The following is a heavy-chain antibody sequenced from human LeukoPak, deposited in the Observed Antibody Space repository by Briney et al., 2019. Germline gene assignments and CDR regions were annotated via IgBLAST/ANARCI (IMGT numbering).Heavy chain of an antibody. D-gene: IGHD6-19*01. Sequence: SETLSLTCAAYGGSFSGYYWSWIRQPPGKGLEWIGEINHSGSTNYNPSLKSRVTISVDTSKNQFSLKLSSVTAADTAVYYCARGPPGLAPWLVLQVWGQGTLVTVSS. J-gene: IGHJ4*02. V-gene: IGHV4-34*01. CDR1: GGSFSGYY. CDR2: INHSGST. CDR3: ARGPPGLAPWLVLQV.